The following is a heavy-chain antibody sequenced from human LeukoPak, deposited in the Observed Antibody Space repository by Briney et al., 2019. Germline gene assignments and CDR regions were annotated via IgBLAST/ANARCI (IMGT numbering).Heavy chain of an antibody. V-gene: IGHV3-74*01. CDR1: GFTVISYW. CDR2: IHRDGSDI. CDR3: ASLANWDDVFDI. D-gene: IGHD7-27*01. Sequence: GGSLRLSCAASGFTVISYWMYWVRQAPGKGLVWVSYIHRDGSDIRYADSVKGRFTISRDNAKNTLYLQMNSLRVEDTAVYFCASLANWDDVFDIWGRGTMVAVSS. J-gene: IGHJ3*02.